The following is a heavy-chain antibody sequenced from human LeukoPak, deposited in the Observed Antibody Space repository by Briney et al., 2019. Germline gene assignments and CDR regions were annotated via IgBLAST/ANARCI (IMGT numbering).Heavy chain of an antibody. V-gene: IGHV1-18*01. D-gene: IGHD1-1*01. Sequence: GASVKVSCKASGYTFTSYGISWVRQAPGQGLEWMGWISAYNGNTNYAQKLQGRVTMTTDTSTSTAYMELRSLRSDDTAVYYCARAVPQRDNPDLTYYYYYMDVWGKGTTVTVSS. CDR2: ISAYNGNT. J-gene: IGHJ6*03. CDR1: GYTFTSYG. CDR3: ARAVPQRDNPDLTYYYYYMDV.